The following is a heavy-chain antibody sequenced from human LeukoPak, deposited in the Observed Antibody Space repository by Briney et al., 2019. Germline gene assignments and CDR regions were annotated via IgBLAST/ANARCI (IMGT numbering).Heavy chain of an antibody. CDR3: ARGRSGLAAAGTYDY. CDR1: GYTLTSSD. Sequence: ASVKVSCKASGYTLTSSDINWGRQAAGQGLEWMGWINPNSGRTGYAQKFQGRVTMTANTSINTAYMELSSLRFDDTAVYYCARGRSGLAAAGTYDYWGQGTLITVSS. V-gene: IGHV1-8*01. J-gene: IGHJ4*02. CDR2: INPNSGRT. D-gene: IGHD6-13*01.